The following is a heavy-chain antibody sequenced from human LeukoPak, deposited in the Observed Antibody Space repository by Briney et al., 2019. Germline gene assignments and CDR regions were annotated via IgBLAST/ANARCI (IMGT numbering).Heavy chain of an antibody. CDR1: GFTFSSYG. V-gene: IGHV3-33*01. J-gene: IGHJ4*02. CDR3: ARDLSRYLGSSPCY. Sequence: PGGSLRLSCAASGFTFSSYGVHWVRQAPGKGLEWVAVIWYDGSNKYYADSVKGRFTISRDNSKNTLYLQMNSLRAEDTAVYYCARDLSRYLGSSPCYWGQGTLVTVSS. D-gene: IGHD2-2*01. CDR2: IWYDGSNK.